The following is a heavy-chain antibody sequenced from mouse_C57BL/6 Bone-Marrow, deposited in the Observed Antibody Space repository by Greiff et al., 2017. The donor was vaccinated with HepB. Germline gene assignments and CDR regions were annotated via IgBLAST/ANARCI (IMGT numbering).Heavy chain of an antibody. CDR1: GYTFTSYW. D-gene: IGHD2-4*01. J-gene: IGHJ2*01. CDR3: ARNDYGEYFDY. CDR2: IHPNSGST. V-gene: IGHV1-64*01. Sequence: QVQLQQPGAELVKPGASVKLSCKASGYTFTSYWMHWVKQRPGQGLEWIGMIHPNSGSTNYNEKFKSKATLTVDKSSSTAYMQLSSLTSEDSAVYYCARNDYGEYFDYWGQGTTLTVSS.